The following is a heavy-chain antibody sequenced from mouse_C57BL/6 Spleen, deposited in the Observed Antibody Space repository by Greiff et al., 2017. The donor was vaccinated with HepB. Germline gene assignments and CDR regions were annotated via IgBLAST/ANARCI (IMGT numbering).Heavy chain of an antibody. D-gene: IGHD2-3*01. CDR2: IYPGSGST. V-gene: IGHV1-55*01. J-gene: IGHJ1*03. Sequence: QVQLKQPGAELVKPGASVKMSCKASGYTFTSYWITWVKQRPGQGLEWIGDIYPGSGSTNYNEKFKSKATLTVATSSSTAYMQLSSLTSEDSAVYYCARSDDGYLSYWYFDVWGTGTTVTVSS. CDR3: ARSDDGYLSYWYFDV. CDR1: GYTFTSYW.